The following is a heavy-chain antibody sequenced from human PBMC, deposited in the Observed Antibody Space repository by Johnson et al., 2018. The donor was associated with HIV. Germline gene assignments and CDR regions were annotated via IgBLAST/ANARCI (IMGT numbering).Heavy chain of an antibody. CDR1: GFTFSSYA. CDR3: AKTAAADAFDI. J-gene: IGHJ3*02. D-gene: IGHD2-2*01. CDR2: ISGSAGIT. Sequence: VQLVESGGGLVQRGGSLRLSCIASGFTFSSYAMSWVRQAPGKGLEWVSAISGSAGITYYADSVEGRFTISSDNSKNTLYLQMNSLRAEDTAVYYCAKTAAADAFDIWGQGTMVTVSS. V-gene: IGHV3-23*04.